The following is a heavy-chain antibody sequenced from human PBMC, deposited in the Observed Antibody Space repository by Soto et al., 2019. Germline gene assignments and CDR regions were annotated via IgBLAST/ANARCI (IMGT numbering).Heavy chain of an antibody. Sequence: QLQLQESGPGLVKPSETLSLTCTVSGGSISSSSYYWGWIRQPPGKGLEWIGRIYYSGSTYYNPSLKSRVTISVDTSKNQFSLKLSSVTAADTAVYYCARPSRIVVVVAATPAAFDIWGQGTMVTVSS. CDR2: IYYSGST. CDR3: ARPSRIVVVVAATPAAFDI. D-gene: IGHD2-15*01. CDR1: GGSISSSSYY. J-gene: IGHJ3*02. V-gene: IGHV4-39*01.